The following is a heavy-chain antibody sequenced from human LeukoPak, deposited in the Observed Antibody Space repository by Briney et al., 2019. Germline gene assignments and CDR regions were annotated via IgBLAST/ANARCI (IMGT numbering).Heavy chain of an antibody. CDR1: GLTVSSNY. CDR2: IYSGGST. CDR3: ASRYCSGGSCYSYYYYYYYMDV. D-gene: IGHD2-15*01. J-gene: IGHJ6*03. V-gene: IGHV3-66*02. Sequence: GRSLSLSCADSGLTVSSNYMSWVPQAPGKGLEWVSVIYSGGSTYYADSVKGRFTISRDNSKNTLYLQMNSLRAEDTAVYYCASRYCSGGSCYSYYYYYYYMDVWGKGTTVTVSS.